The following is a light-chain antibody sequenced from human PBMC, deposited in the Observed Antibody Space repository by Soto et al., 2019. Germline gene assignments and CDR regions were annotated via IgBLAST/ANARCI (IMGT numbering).Light chain of an antibody. J-gene: IGKJ5*01. CDR2: AAS. Sequence: AIRMTQSPSSLSASTGYRFTITCRASQGISSYLAWYQQKPGKAPKLLIYAASTLQSGVPSRFSGSGSGTEFTLTISSLQPDDFATYFCQQYQTYSTFGQGTQREIK. CDR3: QQYQTYST. V-gene: IGKV1-8*01. CDR1: QGISSY.